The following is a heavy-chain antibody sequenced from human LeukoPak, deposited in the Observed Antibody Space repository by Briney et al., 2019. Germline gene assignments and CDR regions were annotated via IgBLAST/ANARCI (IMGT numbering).Heavy chain of an antibody. D-gene: IGHD3-22*01. CDR2: IYYSGST. J-gene: IGHJ4*02. V-gene: IGHV4-39*01. CDR3: ARTPPYDSSGYYYENSDY. CDR1: GGSISSSSYY. Sequence: KPSETLSLTCTVSGGSISSSSYYWGWIRQPPGKGLEWIGSIYYSGSTYYNPSLKSRVTISVDTSKNQFSLKLSSVTAADTAVYYCARTPPYDSSGYYYENSDYWGQGTLVTVSS.